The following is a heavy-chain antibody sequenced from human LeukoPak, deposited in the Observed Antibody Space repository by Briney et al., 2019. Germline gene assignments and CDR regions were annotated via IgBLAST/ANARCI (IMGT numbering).Heavy chain of an antibody. CDR3: ARDPVRRTYYYYYMDV. J-gene: IGHJ6*03. CDR2: ISSSSSTI. V-gene: IGHV3-48*01. CDR1: GFTFSSYS. Sequence: GGSLRLSCAASGFTFSSYSMNWVRQAPGKGLKWVSYISSSSSTIYYADSVKGRFTISRDNAKNSLYLQMNSLRAEDTAVYYCARDPVRRTYYYYYMDVWGKGTTVTVSS.